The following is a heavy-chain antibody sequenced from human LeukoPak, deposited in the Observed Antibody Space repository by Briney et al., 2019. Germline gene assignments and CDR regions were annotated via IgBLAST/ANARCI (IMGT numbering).Heavy chain of an antibody. Sequence: SETLSLTCTVSGGSMSGYYCSWLRQPPGEGLEWIGYIYYNGRANYNPSLKSRVTISEDTSRNQFSLKLTSVTAADTAVYYCARVDYYGSVGIFDPWGQGILVTVSS. CDR2: IYYNGRA. D-gene: IGHD3-10*01. CDR1: GGSMSGYY. CDR3: ARVDYYGSVGIFDP. J-gene: IGHJ5*02. V-gene: IGHV4-59*01.